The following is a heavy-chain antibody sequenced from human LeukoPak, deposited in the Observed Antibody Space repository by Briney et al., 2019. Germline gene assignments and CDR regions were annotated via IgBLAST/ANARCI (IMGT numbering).Heavy chain of an antibody. CDR3: ARFPQQLVYYYYYYGMDV. D-gene: IGHD6-13*01. CDR1: GDSVSSNSAA. V-gene: IGHV6-1*01. Sequence: SQTLSLTCAISGDSVSSNSAAWNWIRQSPSRGLEWLGRTYYRSKWYNDYAVSVKSRITINPDTSKNQFSLQLNSVTPEDTAVYYCARFPQQLVYYYYYYGMDVWGQGTTVTVSS. J-gene: IGHJ6*02. CDR2: TYYRSKWYN.